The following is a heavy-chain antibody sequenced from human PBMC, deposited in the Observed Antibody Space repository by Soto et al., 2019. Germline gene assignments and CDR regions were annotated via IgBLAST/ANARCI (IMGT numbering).Heavy chain of an antibody. V-gene: IGHV1-24*01. CDR1: GYTLTELS. Sequence: ASVKVSCKVSGYTLTELSMHWVRQAPGKGLEWMGGFDPEDGETIYAQKFQGRVTMTEDTSTDTAYMELSSLRSEDTAVYYCATLPVYDSSGHYRYVLIHPLWGQGTLVTVSS. CDR3: ATLPVYDSSGHYRYVLIHPL. D-gene: IGHD3-22*01. J-gene: IGHJ4*02. CDR2: FDPEDGET.